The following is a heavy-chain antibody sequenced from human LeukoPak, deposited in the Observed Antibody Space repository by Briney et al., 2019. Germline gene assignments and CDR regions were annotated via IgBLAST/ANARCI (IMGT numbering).Heavy chain of an antibody. Sequence: ASVKVSCKASGYTFTGYYMHWVRQAPGQGLEWMGRINPNSGGTNYAQKFQGRVTMTRDTSISTAYMELGRLRSDDTAVYYCASQYYYDSSGYYYPYWGQGTLVTVSS. D-gene: IGHD3-22*01. J-gene: IGHJ4*02. CDR2: INPNSGGT. CDR3: ASQYYYDSSGYYYPY. CDR1: GYTFTGYY. V-gene: IGHV1-2*06.